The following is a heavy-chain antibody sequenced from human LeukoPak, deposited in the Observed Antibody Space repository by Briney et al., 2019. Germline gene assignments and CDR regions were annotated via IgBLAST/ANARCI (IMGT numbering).Heavy chain of an antibody. CDR2: IIPIFGTA. V-gene: IGHV1-69*05. CDR3: ARSPTGATDFDY. Sequence: SVKVSCKASGGTFSSYAISWVRQAPGQGLEWMGGIIPIFGTANYAQKFQGRVAITTDESTSTAYMELSSLRSEDTAVYYCARSPTGATDFDYWGQGTLVTASS. CDR1: GGTFSSYA. D-gene: IGHD1-26*01. J-gene: IGHJ4*02.